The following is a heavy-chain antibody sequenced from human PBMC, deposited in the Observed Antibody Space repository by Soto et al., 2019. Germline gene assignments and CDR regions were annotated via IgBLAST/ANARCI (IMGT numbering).Heavy chain of an antibody. J-gene: IGHJ4*02. Sequence: EVQLVETGGGLIQPGGSLRLSCAASGFTVSSNYMSWVRQAPGKGLEWVSVIYSGGSTYYADSVKGRFTISRDNSKNTLYLQMNSLRAEDMAVYYCARARAVAEFDYWGQGTLVTVSS. D-gene: IGHD6-19*01. CDR3: ARARAVAEFDY. CDR2: IYSGGST. CDR1: GFTVSSNY. V-gene: IGHV3-53*02.